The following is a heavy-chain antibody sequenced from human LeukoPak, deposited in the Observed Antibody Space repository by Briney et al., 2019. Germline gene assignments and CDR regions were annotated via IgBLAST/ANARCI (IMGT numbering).Heavy chain of an antibody. D-gene: IGHD4-23*01. CDR3: ARQIYGGNVAFNI. CDR1: GFTVSSNY. J-gene: IGHJ3*02. V-gene: IGHV3-53*05. Sequence: GGSLRLSCVASGFTVSSNYMSWVRQAPGKGLEWVSFIYSGGSTYYADSVKGRFTISRDKSKSTVYLQMNSLRPEDTAVYYCARQIYGGNVAFNIWGQGTMVTVSS. CDR2: IYSGGST.